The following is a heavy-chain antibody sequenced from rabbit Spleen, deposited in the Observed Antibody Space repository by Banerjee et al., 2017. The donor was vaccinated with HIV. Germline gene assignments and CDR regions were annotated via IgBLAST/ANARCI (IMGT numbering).Heavy chain of an antibody. Sequence: QEHLVESGGGLVQPGGSLTLSCKASRFDLNSGGVSWVRQAPGKGLEWIGYIDPVFGSTYYATWVNGRFTISSHNAQNTVDLQMNSLTAADTATYFCARDRGSGWGDAIDPWGPGTLVTVS. CDR1: RFDLNSGG. CDR2: IDPVFGST. CDR3: ARDRGSGWGDAIDP. V-gene: IGHV1S47*01. J-gene: IGHJ2*01. D-gene: IGHD4-1*01.